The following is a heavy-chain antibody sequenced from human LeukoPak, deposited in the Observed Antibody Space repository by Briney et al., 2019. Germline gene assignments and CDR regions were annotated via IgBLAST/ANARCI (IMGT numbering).Heavy chain of an antibody. J-gene: IGHJ6*03. CDR3: ARGLCSSTSCRKINYYYYMDV. CDR2: IYSGGST. V-gene: IGHV3-53*01. CDR1: GFTVSSNY. D-gene: IGHD2-2*01. Sequence: GGSLRLSCAASGFTVSSNYMSWVRQAPGKGLEWVSVIYSGGSTYYADSVKGRFTISRDNSKNTLYLQMNSLRAEDTAVYYCARGLCSSTSCRKINYYYYMDVWGKGTTVTVSS.